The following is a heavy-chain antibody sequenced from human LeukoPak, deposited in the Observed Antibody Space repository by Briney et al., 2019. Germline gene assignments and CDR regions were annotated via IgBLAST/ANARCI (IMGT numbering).Heavy chain of an antibody. Sequence: ASVKVSCKASGGTFSSYAISWVRQAPGQGLEWMGGIIPIFGTANYAQKFQGRVTITADESTSTAYMELSSLRSEDTAVCYCARGRDYGDYITGYNWFDPWGQGTLVTVSS. D-gene: IGHD4-17*01. J-gene: IGHJ5*02. CDR2: IIPIFGTA. V-gene: IGHV1-69*13. CDR1: GGTFSSYA. CDR3: ARGRDYGDYITGYNWFDP.